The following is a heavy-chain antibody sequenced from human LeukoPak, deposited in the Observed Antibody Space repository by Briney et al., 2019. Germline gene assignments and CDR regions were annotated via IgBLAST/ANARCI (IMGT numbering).Heavy chain of an antibody. J-gene: IGHJ4*02. CDR3: ARGYYYTTGFYSFDY. CDR2: ISGSGGST. D-gene: IGHD3-22*01. CDR1: GFAFANFA. V-gene: IGHV3-23*01. Sequence: GGSLRLSCAASGFAFANFAMNWVRQAPGKGLEWVPTISGSGGSTYYADSVKGRFTISRANSKNTLSLQMNSLRAEDTAVYYCARGYYYTTGFYSFDYWGQGTLVTVSS.